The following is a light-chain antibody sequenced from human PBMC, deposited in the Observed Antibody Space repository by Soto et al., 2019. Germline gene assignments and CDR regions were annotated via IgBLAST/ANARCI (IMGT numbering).Light chain of an antibody. CDR2: EVN. CDR1: SSDVGSYNF. J-gene: IGLJ1*01. CDR3: CSYAGSSTYV. Sequence: QSVLTQPASVSGSPGQSITISCTGTSSDVGSYNFASWYQQQPGRAPKLMIYEVNKRPSGVSNRFSGSKSGNTASLTISGLQAEDEADYYCCSYAGSSTYVFGTGTKVTVL. V-gene: IGLV2-23*02.